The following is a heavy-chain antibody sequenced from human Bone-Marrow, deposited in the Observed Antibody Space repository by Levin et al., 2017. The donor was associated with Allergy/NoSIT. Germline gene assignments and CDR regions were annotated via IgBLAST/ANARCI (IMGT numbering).Heavy chain of an antibody. J-gene: IGHJ6*02. CDR3: ARDQDATTYQFGMDV. Sequence: GGSLRLSCRASGFDFSSYEMNWVRQAPGKGLEWLSYISRGATIPTISYYATSVNGRFTISRDNANNLLFLQMDSLRAEDTGVYFCARDQDATTYQFGMDVWGQGTTVTVSS. V-gene: IGHV3-48*03. CDR2: ISRGATIPTIS. D-gene: IGHD2-2*01. CDR1: GFDFSSYE.